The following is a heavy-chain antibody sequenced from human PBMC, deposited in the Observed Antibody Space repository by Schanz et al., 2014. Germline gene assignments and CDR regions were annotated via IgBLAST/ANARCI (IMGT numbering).Heavy chain of an antibody. CDR1: GYIFINSG. CDR2: ISVYNHNK. Sequence: QIQLVQSGPEVKKPGATVKVSCKASGYIFINSGISWVRQAPGQGLEWMGWISVYNHNKEYDQKFQGRVTITTDTSASTAYMELSSLRSEDTAVYYCARDRRFFDRDDLYYFDSWGQGTLVTVSS. D-gene: IGHD3-3*01. V-gene: IGHV1-18*01. CDR3: ARDRRFFDRDDLYYFDS. J-gene: IGHJ4*02.